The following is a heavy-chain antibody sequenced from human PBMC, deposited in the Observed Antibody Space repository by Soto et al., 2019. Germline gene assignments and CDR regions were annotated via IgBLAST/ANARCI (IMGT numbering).Heavy chain of an antibody. CDR1: GGSISSGGYS. V-gene: IGHV4-31*03. Sequence: QVQLQESGPGLVKPSQTLSLTCTVSGGSISSGGYSWSWIRQHPGKGLEWIGYIYYSGSTYYNPSLKSRVTISVDTSKHQSSLKLSSVPAADTAVYYCARKDYYDSSGSPFDYWGQGTLVTVSS. J-gene: IGHJ4*02. D-gene: IGHD3-22*01. CDR2: IYYSGST. CDR3: ARKDYYDSSGSPFDY.